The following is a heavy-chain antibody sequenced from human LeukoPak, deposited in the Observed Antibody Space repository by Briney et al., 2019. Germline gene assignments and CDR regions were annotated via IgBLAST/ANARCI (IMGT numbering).Heavy chain of an antibody. CDR3: ARQGYGEALGY. J-gene: IGHJ4*02. Sequence: GESLRISCKGFGYTFTTYWISWVRQMPGKGLEWMGKIDPSDSYTNYSPSFQGHVTISADKSISTAYLQWSSLKASDTAIYYCARQGYGEALGYWGREPWSPSPQ. V-gene: IGHV5-10-1*01. D-gene: IGHD4-17*01. CDR2: IDPSDSYT. CDR1: GYTFTTYW.